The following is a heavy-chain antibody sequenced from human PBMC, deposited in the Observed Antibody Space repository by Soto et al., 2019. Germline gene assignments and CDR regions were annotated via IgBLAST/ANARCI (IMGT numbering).Heavy chain of an antibody. Sequence: QVQLVESGGGVVQPGRSLRLSCEASGFTFSSYVMHWVRQAPGKGLEWVAVISHDGNVNYYSESVKGRFTMSRDNSKDTLYLQMDSLRTEDTAVYFCAKDEYWESHFYYFMDFWGKGTPVTVSS. V-gene: IGHV3-30*18. CDR1: GFTFSSYV. CDR3: AKDEYWESHFYYFMDF. J-gene: IGHJ6*03. D-gene: IGHD2-8*02. CDR2: ISHDGNVN.